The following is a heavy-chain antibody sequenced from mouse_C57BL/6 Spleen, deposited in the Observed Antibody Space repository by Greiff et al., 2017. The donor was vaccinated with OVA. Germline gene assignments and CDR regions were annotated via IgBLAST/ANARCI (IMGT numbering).Heavy chain of an antibody. J-gene: IGHJ4*01. V-gene: IGHV1-54*01. Sequence: QVQLQQSGAELVRPGTSVKVSCKASGYAFTNYLIEWVKQRPGQGLEWIGVINPGSGGTNYNEKFKGKATLTADKSSSTAYMQLSSLTSEDSAVYFCARSGAYYSNYEGYYYAMDYWGQGTSVTVSS. CDR1: GYAFTNYL. CDR2: INPGSGGT. CDR3: ARSGAYYSNYEGYYYAMDY. D-gene: IGHD2-5*01.